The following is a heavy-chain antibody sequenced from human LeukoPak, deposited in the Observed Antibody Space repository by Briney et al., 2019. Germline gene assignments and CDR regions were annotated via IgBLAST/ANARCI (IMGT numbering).Heavy chain of an antibody. D-gene: IGHD3-22*01. J-gene: IGHJ4*02. CDR3: AKSYDSRPNPDY. V-gene: IGHV4-38-2*02. Sequence: SETLSLTCTVSGYSISSGYYWGWIRQPPGKGLEWIGSIYHSGSTYYNPSLKSRVTISVDTSKNQFSLKLSSVTAADTAVYYCAKSYDSRPNPDYWGQGTLVTVSS. CDR1: GYSISSGYY. CDR2: IYHSGST.